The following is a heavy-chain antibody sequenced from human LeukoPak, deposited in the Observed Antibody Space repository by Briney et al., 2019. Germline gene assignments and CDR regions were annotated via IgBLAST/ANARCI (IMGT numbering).Heavy chain of an antibody. V-gene: IGHV3-23*01. Sequence: PGGSLRLSCAASGFTFSGYAMSWVRQAPGKGLEWVSGISGSGAGTYYADSVKGRLTISRDNSKNTLYLQMNSLTAEDTATYYCAKYNWGSGYFDYWGQGTLVTVPS. J-gene: IGHJ4*02. CDR2: ISGSGAGT. CDR3: AKYNWGSGYFDY. CDR1: GFTFSGYA. D-gene: IGHD1-1*01.